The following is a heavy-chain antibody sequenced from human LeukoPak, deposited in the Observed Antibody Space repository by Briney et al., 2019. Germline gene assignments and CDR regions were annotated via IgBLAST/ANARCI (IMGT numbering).Heavy chain of an antibody. D-gene: IGHD6-19*01. CDR3: ARLTGYSSGWYYFDY. J-gene: IGHJ4*02. CDR1: VYSFTSYW. Sequence: GESLKISCKGSVYSFTSYWIGWVRQMPGKGVEWMGIIYPGDSDTRYSPSFQGQGTISADKSISTAYLQWSSLKASDTAMYYCARLTGYSSGWYYFDYWGQGTLVTVSS. V-gene: IGHV5-51*01. CDR2: IYPGDSDT.